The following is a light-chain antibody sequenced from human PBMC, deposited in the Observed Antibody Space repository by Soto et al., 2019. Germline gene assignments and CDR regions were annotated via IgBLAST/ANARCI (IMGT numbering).Light chain of an antibody. CDR3: HQYYSSPFART. Sequence: EIVLTQSPGTLSLSPGERATLSCRASQSVSSSYLAWYQQQPGQAPRLLIYGASSSATVIPGRFSGSRSWTEVILIIIRLEHEDFAVYYCHQYYSSPFARTFGGGTKVEIK. CDR2: GAS. CDR1: QSVSSSY. J-gene: IGKJ4*01. V-gene: IGKV3-20*01.